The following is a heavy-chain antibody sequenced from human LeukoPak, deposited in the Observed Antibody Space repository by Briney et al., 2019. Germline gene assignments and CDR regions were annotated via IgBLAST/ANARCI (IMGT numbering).Heavy chain of an antibody. D-gene: IGHD6-13*01. CDR3: AKEGSSWSTFDY. V-gene: IGHV3-9*03. J-gene: IGHJ4*02. CDR1: GFTFNEYA. CDR2: ISWNSRSI. Sequence: GGSLRLSCATSGFTFNEYAMYWVRQAPGKGLEWVSGISWNSRSIACAVSVKGRFTISRDNAKNSLYLQMNSLRAEDMALYYCAKEGSSWSTFDYWGQGTLVTVSS.